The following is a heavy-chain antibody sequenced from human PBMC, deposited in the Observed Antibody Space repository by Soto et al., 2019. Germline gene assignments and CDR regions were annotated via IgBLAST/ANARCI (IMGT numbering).Heavy chain of an antibody. Sequence: GASVKVSCKASGYTFTSYAMHWVRQAPGQRLEWMGWINAGNGNTKYSQKFQGRVTITRDTSASTAYMELSSLRSEDTAVYYCARDLRSSGGSSYYYYGMDVWGQGTTVTVSS. CDR3: ARDLRSSGGSSYYYYGMDV. CDR1: GYTFTSYA. D-gene: IGHD2-15*01. CDR2: INAGNGNT. J-gene: IGHJ6*02. V-gene: IGHV1-3*01.